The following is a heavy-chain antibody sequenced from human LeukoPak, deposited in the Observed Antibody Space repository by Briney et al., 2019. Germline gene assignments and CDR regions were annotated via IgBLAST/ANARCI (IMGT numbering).Heavy chain of an antibody. Sequence: RASVKVSCKASGGTFSSYAISWVRQAPGQGLEWMGGIIPIFGTANYAQKFQGRVTITADESTSTAYMELSSLSSEDTAVCYCARGTTMVTNYFDYWGQGTLVIVSS. J-gene: IGHJ4*02. V-gene: IGHV1-69*13. CDR1: GGTFSSYA. CDR2: IIPIFGTA. D-gene: IGHD5-18*01. CDR3: ARGTTMVTNYFDY.